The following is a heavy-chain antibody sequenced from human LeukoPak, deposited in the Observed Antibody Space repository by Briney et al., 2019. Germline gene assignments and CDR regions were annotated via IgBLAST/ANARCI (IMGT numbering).Heavy chain of an antibody. CDR2: IIPIFGTA. CDR3: ARDCSGGSCYSQTGYYGMDV. V-gene: IGHV1-69*13. Sequence: GASVKVSCKASGGTFSSYAISWVRQAPGQGLEWMGGIIPIFGTANYAQKSQGRVTITADESTSTAYMELSSLRSEDTAVYYCARDCSGGSCYSQTGYYGMDVWGQGTTVTVSS. D-gene: IGHD2-15*01. CDR1: GGTFSSYA. J-gene: IGHJ6*02.